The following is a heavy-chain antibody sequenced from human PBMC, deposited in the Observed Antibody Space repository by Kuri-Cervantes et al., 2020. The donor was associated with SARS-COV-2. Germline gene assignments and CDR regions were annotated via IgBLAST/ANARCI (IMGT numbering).Heavy chain of an antibody. CDR2: ISGSGGST. Sequence: LSLTCAASGFTFSSYAMSWVRQAPGKGPEWVSTISGSGGSTYYADSVKGRFTISRDNSRNTLYLQMNSLRAEDTAVYYCAKASPTSYSSVWYAHYWGQGTLVTVSS. CDR1: GFTFSSYA. J-gene: IGHJ4*02. V-gene: IGHV3-23*01. CDR3: AKASPTSYSSVWYAHY. D-gene: IGHD6-19*01.